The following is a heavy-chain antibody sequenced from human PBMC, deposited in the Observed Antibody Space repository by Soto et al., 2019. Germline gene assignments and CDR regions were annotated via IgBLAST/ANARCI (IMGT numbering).Heavy chain of an antibody. D-gene: IGHD6-13*01. CDR1: GFTFSSYA. CDR2: ISGSGGST. V-gene: IGHV3-23*01. Sequence: GGSLRLSCAASGFTFSSYAMSWVRQAPGKGLEWVSAISGSGGSTYYADSVKGRFTISRDNSKNTLYLQMNSLRAEDTAVYYCATGDFSSSWYSYYYYMYVWGKGTTVTVSS. J-gene: IGHJ6*03. CDR3: ATGDFSSSWYSYYYYMYV.